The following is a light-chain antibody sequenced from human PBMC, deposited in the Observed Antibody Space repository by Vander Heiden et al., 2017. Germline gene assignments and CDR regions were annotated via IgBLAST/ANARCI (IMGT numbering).Light chain of an antibody. CDR2: KAS. J-gene: IGKJ2*01. Sequence: QMTPSPSTMSASVGDSVPITCQPSQSISTWLAWYQKKPGKAPKLMMYKASSLGRGVPSRFSGSGAGKEFTLTSSSLQPDDFATYYCQQYDSYPYTFGQGTKVEIK. V-gene: IGKV1-5*03. CDR1: QSISTW. CDR3: QQYDSYPYT.